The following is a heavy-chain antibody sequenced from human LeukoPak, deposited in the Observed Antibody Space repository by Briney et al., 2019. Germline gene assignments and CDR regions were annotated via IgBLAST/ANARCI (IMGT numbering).Heavy chain of an antibody. CDR1: GFTFSSYA. Sequence: GGSLRLSCAASGFTFSSYAMSWVRQAPGKELEWVSAISGSGGSTYYADSVKGRFTISRDNSKNTLYLQMNSLRAEDTAVYYCARPLTGLTPRSWGQGTLVTVSS. J-gene: IGHJ5*02. D-gene: IGHD3-9*01. CDR3: ARPLTGLTPRS. V-gene: IGHV3-23*01. CDR2: ISGSGGST.